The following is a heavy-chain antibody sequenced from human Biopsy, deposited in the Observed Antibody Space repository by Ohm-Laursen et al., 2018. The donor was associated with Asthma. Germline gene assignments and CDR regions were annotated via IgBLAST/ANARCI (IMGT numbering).Heavy chain of an antibody. CDR3: ARDLHPTNHLGELSEGFDY. V-gene: IGHV3-23*01. D-gene: IGHD3-16*02. CDR1: GFTFSSYA. CDR2: ISGSGGST. J-gene: IGHJ4*02. Sequence: GSLRLSCTAFGFTFSSYAMSWVRQAPGKGLEWVSAISGSGGSTYYADSVKGRFTISRDNSKNTLYLQMNSLRAEDTAVYYCARDLHPTNHLGELSEGFDYWGQGTLVTVSS.